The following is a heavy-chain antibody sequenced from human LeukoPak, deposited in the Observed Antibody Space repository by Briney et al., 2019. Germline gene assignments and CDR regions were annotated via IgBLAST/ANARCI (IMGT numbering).Heavy chain of an antibody. CDR2: ISYDGSNK. V-gene: IGHV3-30*18. CDR1: GFTFNDYG. CDR3: SKDQKFRKDIDY. J-gene: IGHJ4*02. Sequence: QSGGSLRLSCAAFGFTFNDYGMHWDRQAPGKGLDWVAVISYDGSNKYYADSVKGRFTISRDNSNTLYLQMNSLRVEDTAVYYCSKDQKFRKDIDYWGQVTLVTVSS.